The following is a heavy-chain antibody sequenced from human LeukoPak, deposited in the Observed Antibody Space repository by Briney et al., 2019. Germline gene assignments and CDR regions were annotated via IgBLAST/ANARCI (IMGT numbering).Heavy chain of an antibody. J-gene: IGHJ6*02. CDR2: MNPNSGNT. CDR1: GYTFTSYD. V-gene: IGHV1-8*01. Sequence: ASVKVSCKASGYTFTSYDINWVRQATGQGLEWMGWMNPNSGNTGYAQKFQGRVTMTRNTSISTAYMELSSLRSEDTAVYYCARTRRYSSNYYYYYGMDVWGQGTTVTASS. CDR3: ARTRRYSSNYYYYYGMDV. D-gene: IGHD6-13*01.